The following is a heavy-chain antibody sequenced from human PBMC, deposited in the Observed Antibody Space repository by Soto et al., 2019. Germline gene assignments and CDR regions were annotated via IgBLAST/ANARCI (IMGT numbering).Heavy chain of an antibody. J-gene: IGHJ3*02. V-gene: IGHV1-2*04. CDR3: ARDKSSSWYGAFDI. CDR2: INPNSGGT. Sequence: GASVKVSCKASGYTFTGYYMHWVRQAPGQGLEWMGWINPNSGGTNYAQKFQGWVTMTRDTSISTAYMELSRLRSDDTAVYYCARDKSSSWYGAFDIWGQGTMVTVSS. CDR1: GYTFTGYY. D-gene: IGHD6-13*01.